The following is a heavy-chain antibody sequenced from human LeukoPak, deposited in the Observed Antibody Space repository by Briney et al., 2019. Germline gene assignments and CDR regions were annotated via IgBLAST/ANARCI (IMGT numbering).Heavy chain of an antibody. J-gene: IGHJ6*02. CDR3: ARVLGYCSGGSCYLGGYYYYGMDV. V-gene: IGHV4-34*01. CDR1: GGSFSGYY. Sequence: PSETLSLTCAVYGGSFSGYYWSWIRQPPGKGLEWIGEINHSGSTNYNPSLKSRVTISVDTSKNQFSLKLSSVTAADTAVYYCARVLGYCSGGSCYLGGYYYYGMDVWGQGTTVTVSS. D-gene: IGHD2-15*01. CDR2: INHSGST.